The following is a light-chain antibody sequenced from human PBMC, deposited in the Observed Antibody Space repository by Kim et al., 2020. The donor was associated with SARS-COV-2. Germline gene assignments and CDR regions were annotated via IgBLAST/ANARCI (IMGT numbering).Light chain of an antibody. J-gene: IGKJ2*03. Sequence: EIVLTQSPASLSLSPGERATLSCRDSQSVRSNYLAWYQHKVGQAPRLLIYGASNRATGIPDRFSGSGRGSGTDFTLTISRLEPEDFAVYHCHQYGRSPQFSFGQGTKLEI. CDR1: QSVRSNY. CDR3: HQYGRSPQFS. V-gene: IGKV3-20*01. CDR2: GAS.